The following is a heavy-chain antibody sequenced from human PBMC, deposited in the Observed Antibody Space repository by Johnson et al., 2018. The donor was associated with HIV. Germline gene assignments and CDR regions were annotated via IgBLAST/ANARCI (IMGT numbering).Heavy chain of an antibody. CDR2: IYSGGSTI. CDR1: GFTVSNYY. J-gene: IGHJ3*02. V-gene: IGHV3-11*04. CDR3: ARSYSSSSHDAFDI. D-gene: IGHD6-6*01. Sequence: VQLVESGGGLVQPGGSPRLSCAASGFTVSNYYMTWVRQSPGKGLEWVSVIYSGGSTIYYADSVKGRFTISRDNAKNSLYLQMNSLRAEDTAVYYCARSYSSSSHDAFDIWGQGTMVTVSS.